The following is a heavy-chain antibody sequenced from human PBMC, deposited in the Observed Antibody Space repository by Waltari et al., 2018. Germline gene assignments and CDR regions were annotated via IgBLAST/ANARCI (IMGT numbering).Heavy chain of an antibody. CDR3: ATYYDANSRYFQH. D-gene: IGHD3-22*01. Sequence: GGSLILSCAASGFTFSNYAMSWVRQATGKGLEWVSLISGNCGPKYNADSLRGRFTVSRYHAKNTLYLQMNSLRAEDTTVYYCATYYDANSRYFQHWGQATLVTVSS. CDR2: ISGNCGPK. CDR1: GFTFSNYA. V-gene: IGHV3-23*01. J-gene: IGHJ1*01.